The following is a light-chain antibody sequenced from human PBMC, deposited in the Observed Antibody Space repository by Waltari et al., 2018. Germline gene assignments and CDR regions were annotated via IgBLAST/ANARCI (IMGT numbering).Light chain of an antibody. Sequence: QSALSQPASVSGSPGQSITISCTGARSDVGGFNYVSWYQQNPCKAPKLLIFEATKRPSGVSIRFSGSTSGNTASLTISGLQAEDEADYYCSSYASSNFLVFGGGTKVTVL. CDR2: EAT. V-gene: IGLV2-14*01. CDR1: RSDVGGFNY. CDR3: SSYASSNFLV. J-gene: IGLJ3*02.